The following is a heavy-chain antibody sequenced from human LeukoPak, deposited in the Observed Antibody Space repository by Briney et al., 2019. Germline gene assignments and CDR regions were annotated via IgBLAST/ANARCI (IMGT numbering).Heavy chain of an antibody. CDR1: GFTFSSYS. J-gene: IGHJ4*02. Sequence: GGSLRLSCAASGFTFSSYSMNWVRQAPGKGLEWVSYISSSSTSIFYADSVKGRFTLSRDNAKDSLYLQMNTLSAEDPAVYSCARKAQGDYWGQGTLVTVSS. V-gene: IGHV3-48*01. CDR3: ARKAQGDY. CDR2: ISSSSTSI.